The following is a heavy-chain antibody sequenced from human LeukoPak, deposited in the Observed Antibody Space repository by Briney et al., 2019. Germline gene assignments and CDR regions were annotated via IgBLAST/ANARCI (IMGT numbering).Heavy chain of an antibody. CDR3: AELGITMIGGV. CDR1: GFTFNSYW. CDR2: IKQDGSEK. D-gene: IGHD3-10*02. Sequence: GGSLRLSCAASGFTFNSYWMSWVRQAPGKGLEWVANIKQDGSEKYYVDSVKGRFTISRDNAKNSLYLQMNSLRAEDTAVYYCAELGITMIGGVWGKGTTVTISS. J-gene: IGHJ6*04. V-gene: IGHV3-7*01.